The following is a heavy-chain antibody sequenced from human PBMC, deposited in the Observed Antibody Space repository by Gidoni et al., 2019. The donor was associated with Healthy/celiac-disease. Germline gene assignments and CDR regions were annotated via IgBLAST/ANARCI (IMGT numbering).Heavy chain of an antibody. CDR3: ARLWGPSITMNYGMDV. D-gene: IGHD3-22*01. CDR2: IYYSGST. J-gene: IGHJ6*02. CDR1: GGSISSYY. V-gene: IGHV4-59*08. Sequence: QVQLQESGPGLVKPSETLSLTCTVSGGSISSYYWSWIRQPPGKGLEWIGYIYYSGSTNYNPSLKSRVTISVDTSKNQFSLKLSSVTAADTAVYYCARLWGPSITMNYGMDVWGQGTTVTVSS.